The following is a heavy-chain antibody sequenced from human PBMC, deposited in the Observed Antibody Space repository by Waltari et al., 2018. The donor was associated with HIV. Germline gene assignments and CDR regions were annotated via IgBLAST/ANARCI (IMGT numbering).Heavy chain of an antibody. CDR1: GFTFRRYG. D-gene: IGHD3-10*01. Sequence: QVQLVESGGGVVQPGGSLRLSCAASGFTFRRYGLHLVRQAPGKGLEWVAFIRYDGSNKYYADSVKGRFTISRDNSKNTLYLQMNSLRAEDTAVYYCARGPMVRGVIITGYWGQGTLVTVSS. J-gene: IGHJ4*02. CDR3: ARGPMVRGVIITGY. CDR2: IRYDGSNK. V-gene: IGHV3-30*02.